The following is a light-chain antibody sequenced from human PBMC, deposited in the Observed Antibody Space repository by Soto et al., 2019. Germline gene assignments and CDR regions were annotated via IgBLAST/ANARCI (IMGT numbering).Light chain of an antibody. V-gene: IGKV3-20*01. Sequence: ILLTQSPATLSLSLGERAALSCRASQSISSSSLAWYQQEPGQAPRLLIYGASSRATGIPDRFSGSGSGTDFTLTISRLEPEDFVVYYCQQYGSSPPLTFGGGTKVDI. CDR2: GAS. J-gene: IGKJ4*01. CDR3: QQYGSSPPLT. CDR1: QSISSSS.